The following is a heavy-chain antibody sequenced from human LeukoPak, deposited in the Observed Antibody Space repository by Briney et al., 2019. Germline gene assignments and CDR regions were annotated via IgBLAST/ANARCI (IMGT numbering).Heavy chain of an antibody. CDR1: GFTFDDYA. Sequence: PGGSLRLSCAASGFTFDDYAMHWVRQAPGKGLEWVSGISWNSGSIGYADSVKGRFTISRDNAKNSLYPQMNSLRAEDTALYYCAKAAELGHYYYGMDVWGQGTTVTVSS. CDR3: AKAAELGHYYYGMDV. V-gene: IGHV3-9*01. D-gene: IGHD6-6*01. CDR2: ISWNSGSI. J-gene: IGHJ6*02.